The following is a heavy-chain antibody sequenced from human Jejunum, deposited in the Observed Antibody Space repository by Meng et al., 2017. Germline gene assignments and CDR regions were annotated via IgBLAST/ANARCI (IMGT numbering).Heavy chain of an antibody. V-gene: IGHV3-23*01. Sequence: GESLKISCAASGFTFSNYPMSWVRQAPGKGLEWVSVISDSGGRTYYTDSVKGRFSISRDNSKNTLYLQMNSLRAEDTAVYYCAKGQTNSWYYFGYWGQGTLVTVSS. J-gene: IGHJ4*02. CDR1: GFTFSNYP. CDR2: ISDSGGRT. CDR3: AKGQTNSWYYFGY. D-gene: IGHD6-13*01.